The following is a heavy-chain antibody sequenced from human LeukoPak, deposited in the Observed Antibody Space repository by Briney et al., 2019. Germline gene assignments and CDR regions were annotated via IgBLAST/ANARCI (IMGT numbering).Heavy chain of an antibody. CDR3: AREPATTPEFHTSHHY. CDR1: GGSISSSSYY. J-gene: IGHJ4*02. Sequence: YPSETLSLTCTVSGGSISSSSYYWGWIRQPPGKGPEWIGSIYYSGSTYYNPSLKSRVTISLDKSKNQFSLKLTSVTAADTAVYYCAREPATTPEFHTSHHYWGQGILVTVSS. D-gene: IGHD1-7*01. CDR2: IYYSGST. V-gene: IGHV4-39*07.